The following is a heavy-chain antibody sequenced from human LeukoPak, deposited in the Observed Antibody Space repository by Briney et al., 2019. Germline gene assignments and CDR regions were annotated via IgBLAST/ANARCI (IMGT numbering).Heavy chain of an antibody. V-gene: IGHV1-18*01. D-gene: IGHD6-19*01. Sequence: ASVKVSCKASGYTFTRYGNSWVRQVPGQGLEWMGWISCYNGDTNYAQNLQGRVTLTTDTSTTTAYMELRSLRSDDTAVYYCARDPSNTSGRYVFFDYWGQGSLVTVSS. J-gene: IGHJ4*02. CDR3: ARDPSNTSGRYVFFDY. CDR2: ISCYNGDT. CDR1: GYTFTRYG.